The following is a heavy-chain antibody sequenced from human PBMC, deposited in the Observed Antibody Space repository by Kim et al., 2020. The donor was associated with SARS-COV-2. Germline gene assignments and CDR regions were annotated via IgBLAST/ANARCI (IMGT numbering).Heavy chain of an antibody. CDR2: TSYTSRWVN. J-gene: IGHJ3*01. V-gene: IGHV6-1*01. CDR1: GDSVTSHGVA. Sequence: SQTLSLTCAISGDSVTSHGVAWHWIRQSPSRGLEWLGRTSYTSRWVNEYAPTVKSRITINADTSKNQFSLQLNSVTPDDTAVYYCARGRDSAFDVWGQGTVVTGSS. CDR3: ARGRDSAFDV.